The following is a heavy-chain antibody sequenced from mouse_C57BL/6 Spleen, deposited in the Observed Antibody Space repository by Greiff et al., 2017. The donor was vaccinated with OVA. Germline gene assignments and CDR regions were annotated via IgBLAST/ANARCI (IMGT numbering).Heavy chain of an antibody. V-gene: IGHV1-55*01. CDR1: GYTFTSYW. J-gene: IGHJ4*01. D-gene: IGHD1-1*01. CDR3: ARRESSYDAMDY. CDR2: IYPGSGST. Sequence: QVQLQQPGAELVKPGASVKMSCKASGYTFTSYWITWVKQRPGQGLEWIGEIYPGSGSTNYNEKFKSKATLTADTSSSTAYMQLSSLTSEDSAVYYCARRESSYDAMDYWGQGTSVTVSS.